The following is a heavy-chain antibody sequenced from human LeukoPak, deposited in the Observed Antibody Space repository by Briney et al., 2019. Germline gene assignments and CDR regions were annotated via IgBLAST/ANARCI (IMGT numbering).Heavy chain of an antibody. Sequence: SVKLSCKASGGTFSSYAISWVRQAPGQGLEWMGRIIPIRGIANYAQKFQGRVTITADKSTSTAYMELSSLKSEDTAVYYCARNHRYDSSGELVYLGGGRLVTVSS. CDR1: GGTFSSYA. J-gene: IGHJ4*02. CDR3: ARNHRYDSSGELVY. V-gene: IGHV1-69*04. CDR2: IIPIRGIA. D-gene: IGHD3-22*01.